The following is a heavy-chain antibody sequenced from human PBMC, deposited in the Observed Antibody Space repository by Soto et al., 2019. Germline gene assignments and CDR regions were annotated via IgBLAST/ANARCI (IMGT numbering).Heavy chain of an antibody. CDR1: GYIFTNYG. V-gene: IGHV1-18*01. Sequence: QVQLVQSGAEVRKPGASVNVSCKTSGYIFTNYGVPWVRQAPAQGLELVAWISGYNGYPKYTQKFQGRVTVTTDTSTRTGYMELRNLRSDDTAVYYCARGSAGALYDFWGQGTMVTVSS. CDR2: ISGYNGYP. D-gene: IGHD6-13*01. J-gene: IGHJ4*02. CDR3: ARGSAGALYDF.